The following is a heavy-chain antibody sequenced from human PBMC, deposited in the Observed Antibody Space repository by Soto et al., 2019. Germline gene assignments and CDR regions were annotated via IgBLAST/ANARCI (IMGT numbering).Heavy chain of an antibody. CDR3: ARDLLQMGTTRYQFDY. CDR2: IGFAGDT. D-gene: IGHD3-9*01. Sequence: GGSLRLSCAASGFIFINFDMHWVRQTTEKGLEWVSGIGFAGDTNYSGSVKGRFTISRENAKNSLFLQMNSLKSDDTAMYYCARDLLQMGTTRYQFDYWGQGTLVTVSS. CDR1: GFIFINFD. V-gene: IGHV3-13*01. J-gene: IGHJ4*02.